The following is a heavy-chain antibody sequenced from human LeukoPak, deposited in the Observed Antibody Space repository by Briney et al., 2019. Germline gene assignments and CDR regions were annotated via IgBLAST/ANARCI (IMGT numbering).Heavy chain of an antibody. V-gene: IGHV1-18*01. CDR2: ISAHNGNT. CDR1: GYTFTSYG. CDR3: ARVTLGLWFWDKYYFDY. J-gene: IGHJ4*02. D-gene: IGHD3-10*01. Sequence: ASVKVSCKASGYTFTSYGISWVRQAPGQGLEWMGWISAHNGNTNYAQKLQGRVTMTTDTSTSTAYMELRSLRSDDTDVYYCARVTLGLWFWDKYYFDYWGQGTLVTVSS.